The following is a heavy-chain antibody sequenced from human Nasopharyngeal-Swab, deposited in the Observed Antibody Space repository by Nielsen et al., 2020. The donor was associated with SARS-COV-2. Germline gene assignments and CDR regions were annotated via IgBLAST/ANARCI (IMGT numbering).Heavy chain of an antibody. V-gene: IGHV3-15*01. D-gene: IGHD6-6*01. J-gene: IGHJ4*02. CDR3: TTNSSSHFDY. CDR2: IKSKTDGGTT. Sequence: WIRQPPGKGLEWVGRIKSKTDGGTTDYAAPVKGRFTISRDDSKNTLYLQMNSLKTEDTAVYYCTTNSSSHFDYWGQGTLVTVSS.